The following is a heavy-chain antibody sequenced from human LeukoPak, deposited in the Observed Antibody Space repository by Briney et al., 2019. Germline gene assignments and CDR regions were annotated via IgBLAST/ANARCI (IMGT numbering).Heavy chain of an antibody. V-gene: IGHV4-59*12. Sequence: SETLSLTCTVSGGSISSYYWSWIRQPPGKGLEWIGYIFYTGSTNCNPSLKSRVTISVLTSKNRFSLKLSSVTAADTAVYYCARDSGYQTHFDYWGQGTLVTVSS. CDR1: GGSISSYY. D-gene: IGHD3-22*01. CDR3: ARDSGYQTHFDY. CDR2: IFYTGST. J-gene: IGHJ4*02.